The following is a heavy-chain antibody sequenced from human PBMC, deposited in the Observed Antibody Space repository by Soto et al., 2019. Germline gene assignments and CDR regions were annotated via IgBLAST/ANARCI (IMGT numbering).Heavy chain of an antibody. D-gene: IGHD3-22*01. CDR2: IPTTSTPI. J-gene: IGHJ2*01. Sequence: PGGSLRPSCAASGFTFSTYNMVWVRQAPGKGREWLSYIPTTSTPIYYADSVKGRFTISRDNATNSLYLQMNSLRAEDTAVYYCARSYDSNGPDLWGRGTRVTVSS. CDR3: ARSYDSNGPDL. V-gene: IGHV3-48*01. CDR1: GFTFSTYN.